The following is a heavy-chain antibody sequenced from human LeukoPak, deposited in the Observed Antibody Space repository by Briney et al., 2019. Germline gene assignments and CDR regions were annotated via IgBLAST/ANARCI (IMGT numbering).Heavy chain of an antibody. D-gene: IGHD3-16*01. J-gene: IGHJ4*02. Sequence: GGSLRLSCAASGFTVSSNYMSWVRQAPGKGLEWVSVIYSGGSTYYADSVKGRFTISRDNAKNSLYLQMNSLRAEDTAVYYCVNGYDSGRELRLGESYVYWGQGTLVTVSS. CDR1: GFTVSSNY. CDR2: IYSGGST. CDR3: VNGYDSGRELRLGESYVY. V-gene: IGHV3-66*01.